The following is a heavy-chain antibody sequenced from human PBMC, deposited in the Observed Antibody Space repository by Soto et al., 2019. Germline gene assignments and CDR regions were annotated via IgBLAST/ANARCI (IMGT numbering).Heavy chain of an antibody. J-gene: IGHJ6*02. CDR2: IYPGDSDT. D-gene: IGHD2-2*01. Sequence: GESLKISCKGSGYSFTSYWIGWVRQMPGKGLEWMGIIYPGDSDTRYSPSFQGQVTISADTSKNQFSLKLSSVTAADTAVYYCARDLRWCSSTSCYSGYYYYGMDVWGQGTTVTVSS. CDR1: GYSFTSYW. CDR3: ARDLRWCSSTSCYSGYYYYGMDV. V-gene: IGHV5-51*01.